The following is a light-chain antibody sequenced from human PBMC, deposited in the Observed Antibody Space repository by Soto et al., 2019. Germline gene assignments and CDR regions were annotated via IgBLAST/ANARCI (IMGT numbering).Light chain of an antibody. V-gene: IGLV1-44*01. CDR1: SSNIGSNT. CDR2: SNN. Sequence: QSVLTQPPSASGTPGQRVTISCSGSSSNIGSNTVNWYQQLPGTAPKLLIYSNNQRPSGVPDRFYGSKSGTSASLAISGRKSEDEADYYCAAWDDSLNANSVFGTGTTLTVL. J-gene: IGLJ1*01. CDR3: AAWDDSLNANSV.